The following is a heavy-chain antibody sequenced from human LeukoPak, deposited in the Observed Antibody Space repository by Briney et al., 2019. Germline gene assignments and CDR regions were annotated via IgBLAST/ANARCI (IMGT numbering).Heavy chain of an antibody. CDR3: ARDPAYGGYPYYFDY. V-gene: IGHV3-11*06. CDR2: ISSSSSYT. Sequence: PGGSLRLSCAASGFTFSHYYMSWIRQAPGKGLEWVSYISSSSSYTNYADSVKGRFTISRDNAKNSLYLQMNSLRAEDTAVYYCARDPAYGGYPYYFDYWGQGTLVTVSS. CDR1: GFTFSHYY. J-gene: IGHJ4*02. D-gene: IGHD4-23*01.